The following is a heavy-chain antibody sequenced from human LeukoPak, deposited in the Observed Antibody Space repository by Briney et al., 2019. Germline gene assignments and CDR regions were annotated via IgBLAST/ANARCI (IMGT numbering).Heavy chain of an antibody. CDR2: ISIHNGDT. J-gene: IGHJ4*02. CDR3: ARVRDRPYFDY. CDR1: GYTFTSYG. V-gene: IGHV1-18*04. Sequence: ASVKVSCKASGYTFTSYGISWVRQAPGQGLEWMGWISIHNGDTNYVQKVQGRVTMTTDTSTSTAYMELRSLKSDDTAVYYCARVRDRPYFDYWGQGTLVTVSS.